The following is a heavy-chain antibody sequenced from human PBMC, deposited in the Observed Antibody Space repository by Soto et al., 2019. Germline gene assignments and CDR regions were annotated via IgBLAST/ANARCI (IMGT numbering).Heavy chain of an antibody. J-gene: IGHJ4*02. V-gene: IGHV4-34*02. CDR3: ARGHIPVYGPVPDYFDS. CDR2: VNHSGST. Sequence: QVHLQQWGAGLLKPSETLSLTCGVYGGSLRGSYWSWIRQPPGKALEWLGKVNHSGSTTFNPSLKSPVSVSVDTSDNQCSLKLTAVTAADTAVYYCARGHIPVYGPVPDYFDSWGQGTLVTVSS. CDR1: GGSLRGSY. D-gene: IGHD2-21*01.